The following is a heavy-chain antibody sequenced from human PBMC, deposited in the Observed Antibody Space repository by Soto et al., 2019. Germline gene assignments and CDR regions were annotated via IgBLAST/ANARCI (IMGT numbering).Heavy chain of an antibody. CDR3: ARTTAAGKYYYGMDV. D-gene: IGHD6-13*01. CDR1: GYSFTSYW. V-gene: IGHV5-51*01. J-gene: IGHJ6*02. Sequence: PGESLKISCKGSGYSFTSYWIGWVRQMPGKGLEWMGIIYPGDSDTRYSPSFQGQVTISADKSISTAYLQWSSLKASDTAMYYCARTTAAGKYYYGMDVWGQGTTVTVSS. CDR2: IYPGDSDT.